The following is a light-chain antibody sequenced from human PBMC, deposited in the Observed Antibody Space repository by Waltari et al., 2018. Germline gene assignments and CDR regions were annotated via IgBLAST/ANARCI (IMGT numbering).Light chain of an antibody. CDR3: QVWDSSTVA. V-gene: IGLV3-9*01. CDR2: RDT. Sequence: SYALTQPLSVSVALGQTARIICGGCNVGRKVVHWYQQKPGQAPVLVIYRDTYRPSGIPERLSGSNSGNTATLTISRVQAGDEADYYCQVWDSSTVAFGGGTKLTVL. CDR1: NVGRKV. J-gene: IGLJ2*01.